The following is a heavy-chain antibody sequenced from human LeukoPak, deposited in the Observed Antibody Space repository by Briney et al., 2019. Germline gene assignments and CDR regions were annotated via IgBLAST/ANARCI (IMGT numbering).Heavy chain of an antibody. Sequence: ASVKVSCKASGYTFTSYGISWVRQAPGQGLEWMGWISAYNGNTNYAQKLQGRVTMTTDTSTSTAYMELSSLRSEDTAVYYCARWGYGSGSYLTVDYYYYMDVWGKGTTVTVSS. CDR1: GYTFTSYG. D-gene: IGHD3-10*01. CDR2: ISAYNGNT. V-gene: IGHV1-18*01. J-gene: IGHJ6*03. CDR3: ARWGYGSGSYLTVDYYYYMDV.